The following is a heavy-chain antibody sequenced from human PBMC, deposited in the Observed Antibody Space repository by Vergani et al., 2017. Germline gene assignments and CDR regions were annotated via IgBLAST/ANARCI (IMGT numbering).Heavy chain of an antibody. Sequence: QVQLQESGPGLVKPSETLSLTCTVSGGSISSANYWGWIRQTPGKGLEWIGTIHYGGSTYYNPSFKTPVTISVDTSKNQLFLKLTSVTAADTALYYCARHVGYGDSNYSGDWFDPWGQGNLVTVSS. CDR1: GGSISSANY. J-gene: IGHJ5*02. D-gene: IGHD4-17*01. V-gene: IGHV4-38-2*02. CDR3: ARHVGYGDSNYSGDWFDP. CDR2: IHYGGST.